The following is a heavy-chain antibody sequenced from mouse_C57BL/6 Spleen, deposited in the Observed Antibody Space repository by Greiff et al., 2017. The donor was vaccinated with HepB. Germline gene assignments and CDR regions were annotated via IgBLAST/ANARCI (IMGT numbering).Heavy chain of an antibody. CDR2: IYPRDGST. CDR1: GYTFTSYD. D-gene: IGHD4-1*01. J-gene: IGHJ4*01. V-gene: IGHV1-85*01. Sequence: QVQLKQSGPELVKPGASVKLSCKASGYTFTSYDINWVKQRPGQGLEWIGWIYPRDGSTKYNEKFKGKATLTVDTSSSTAYRELHSLTSADSAVYFGARSGWDEGYAMDYWGQGTSVTVSS. CDR3: ARSGWDEGYAMDY.